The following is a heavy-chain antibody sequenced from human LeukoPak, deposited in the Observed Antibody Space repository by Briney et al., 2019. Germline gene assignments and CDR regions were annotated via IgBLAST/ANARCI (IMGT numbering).Heavy chain of an antibody. Sequence: GGSLRLSCVASGFTFCNYAMTWVRQAPGKGLEWVSFISGSGDSAYYADSLKGRFTISRDKSKSTLYLQMDSLRAEDTAVYYCARVAILSWYFDLWGRGTLVTVSS. CDR1: GFTFCNYA. J-gene: IGHJ2*01. D-gene: IGHD2-21*01. V-gene: IGHV3-23*01. CDR2: ISGSGDSA. CDR3: ARVAILSWYFDL.